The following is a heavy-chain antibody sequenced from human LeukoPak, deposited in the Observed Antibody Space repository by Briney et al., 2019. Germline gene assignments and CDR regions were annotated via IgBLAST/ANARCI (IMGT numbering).Heavy chain of an antibody. CDR1: GLTVTSNY. Sequence: GGSLRLSCAASGLTVTSNYMTWVRQAPGKGLEWVSLIYSGGSTYYADSVKGRFIISRDNSKNTLSLQMKSLRAEDTAVYDCARVRSSGWPYHWFDPWGQGTVVTVSS. V-gene: IGHV3-66*01. D-gene: IGHD6-19*01. CDR2: IYSGGST. J-gene: IGHJ5*02. CDR3: ARVRSSGWPYHWFDP.